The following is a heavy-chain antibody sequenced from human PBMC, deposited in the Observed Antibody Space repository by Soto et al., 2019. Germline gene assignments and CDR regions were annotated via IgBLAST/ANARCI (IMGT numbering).Heavy chain of an antibody. CDR1: GDSISSSNYY. D-gene: IGHD5-12*01. Sequence: SETLSLTCTVSGDSISSSNYYWAWIRQPPGKGLEWIGSIFYSGNTYYNPSLKSRLTISMDMSKNQFSLKLSSVTAADTAVYYCARHAYSGYDFDYWGQGTLVTVSS. CDR2: IFYSGNT. CDR3: ARHAYSGYDFDY. V-gene: IGHV4-39*01. J-gene: IGHJ4*02.